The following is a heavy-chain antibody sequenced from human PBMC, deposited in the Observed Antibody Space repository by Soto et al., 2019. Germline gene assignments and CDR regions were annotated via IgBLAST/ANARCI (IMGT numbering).Heavy chain of an antibody. CDR1: GFTLSSYS. J-gene: IGHJ6*02. Sequence: PGGSLRLSCEVSGFTLSSYSMNWVRQAPGKGLEWVSFITSSGSTTYYADSVKGRFTVSRDNVKNSLFLQMNSLRDEDTAVHYCARVAIASGGVIAVTYALDVWGQGTTVTVSS. CDR3: ARVAIASGGVIAVTYALDV. CDR2: ITSSGSTT. V-gene: IGHV3-48*02. D-gene: IGHD3-16*02.